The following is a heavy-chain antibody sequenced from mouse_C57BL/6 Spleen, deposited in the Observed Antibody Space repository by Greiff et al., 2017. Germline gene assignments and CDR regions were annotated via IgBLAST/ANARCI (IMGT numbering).Heavy chain of an antibody. V-gene: IGHV1-42*01. J-gene: IGHJ4*01. CDR2: INPSTGGT. CDR3: ARRGNYVGDAMDY. CDR1: GYSFTGYY. D-gene: IGHD2-1*01. Sequence: EVQLQQSGPELVKPGASVKISCKASGYSFTGYYMNWVKQSPEKSLEWIGEINPSTGGTTYNQKFKAKATLTVDKSSSTAYMQLKSLTSEDSAVYYCARRGNYVGDAMDYWGQGTSVTVSS.